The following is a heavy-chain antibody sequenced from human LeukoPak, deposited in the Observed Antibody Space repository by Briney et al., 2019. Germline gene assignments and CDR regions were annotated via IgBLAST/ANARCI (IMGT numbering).Heavy chain of an antibody. Sequence: RASVKVSCKASGYTFTSYDINWVRQATGQGLEWMGWISAYNGNTNYAQKLQGRVTMTTDTSTSTAYMELRSLRSDDTAVYYCARDRSIAAAVHDAFDIWGQGTMVTVSS. J-gene: IGHJ3*02. CDR1: GYTFTSYD. D-gene: IGHD6-13*01. CDR3: ARDRSIAAAVHDAFDI. V-gene: IGHV1-18*01. CDR2: ISAYNGNT.